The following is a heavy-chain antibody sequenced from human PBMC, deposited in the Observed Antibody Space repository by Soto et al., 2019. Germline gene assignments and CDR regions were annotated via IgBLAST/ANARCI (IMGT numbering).Heavy chain of an antibody. V-gene: IGHV3-30-3*01. CDR3: ARESSGYYFSY. CDR2: ISYDGSNK. CDR1: GFTFSSYA. D-gene: IGHD3-22*01. Sequence: QVQLVESGGGVVQPGRSLRLSCEASGFTFSSYAMHWVRQAPGKGLEWAAVISYDGSNKYYADSVKGRFTISRDNSKNTLYLQMNSLRAEDTAVYYCARESSGYYFSYWGQGTLVTVSS. J-gene: IGHJ4*02.